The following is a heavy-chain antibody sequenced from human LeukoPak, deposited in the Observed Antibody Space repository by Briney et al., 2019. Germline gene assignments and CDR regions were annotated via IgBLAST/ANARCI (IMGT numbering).Heavy chain of an antibody. D-gene: IGHD3-22*01. CDR3: ARGANYYDSSGYYFHYYYYMDV. J-gene: IGHJ6*03. CDR1: GGSFSGCY. CDR2: INHSGST. V-gene: IGHV4-34*01. Sequence: SETLSLTCTVYGGSFSGCYWSWIRQPPGKGREWIGEINHSGSTNYNPSLKSRVTISVDTSKNQFSLKLSSVTAADTAVYYCARGANYYDSSGYYFHYYYYMDVWGKGTTVTVSS.